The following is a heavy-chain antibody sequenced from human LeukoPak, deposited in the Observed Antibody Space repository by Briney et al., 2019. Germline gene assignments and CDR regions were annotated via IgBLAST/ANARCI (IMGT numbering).Heavy chain of an antibody. CDR1: GYSFTSYW. V-gene: IGHV5-51*01. CDR3: ARYQGLKSSGLPELYYFDY. J-gene: IGHJ4*02. D-gene: IGHD6-19*01. CDR2: IYPGDSDT. Sequence: GESLKISCKGSGYSFTSYWIGWVRQMPGKGLEWMGIIYPGDSDTRYSPSFQGQVTISADKSIGTAYLQWSSLKASDTAMYYCARYQGLKSSGLPELYYFDYWGQGTLVTVSS.